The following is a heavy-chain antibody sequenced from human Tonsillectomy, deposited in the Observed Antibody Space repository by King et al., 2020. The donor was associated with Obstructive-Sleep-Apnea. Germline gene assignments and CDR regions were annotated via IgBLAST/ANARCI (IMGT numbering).Heavy chain of an antibody. D-gene: IGHD2-2*01. CDR2: ISFDGSNE. J-gene: IGHJ4*02. CDR1: GITFSSYG. Sequence: GQLVQSGGGVVQPGGSLRLSCAASGITFSSYGMHWVRQAPGKGLEWGAFISFDGSNEYYADSVKGRFTISRDNSKNTLFLQMNSLRVEDTAVYYCARDLSSKWTFDYWGPGTLVTVSS. CDR3: ARDLSSKWTFDY. V-gene: IGHV3-30*03.